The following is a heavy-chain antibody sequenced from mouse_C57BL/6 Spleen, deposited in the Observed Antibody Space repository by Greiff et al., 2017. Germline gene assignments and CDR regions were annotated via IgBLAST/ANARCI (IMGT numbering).Heavy chain of an antibody. CDR1: GYAFTNYL. CDR3: ARRGSYAMDY. J-gene: IGHJ4*01. Sequence: VQLQKSGAELVRPGTSVKVSCKASGYAFTNYLIEWVKQRPGQGLEWIGVINPGSGGTNYNEKFKGKATLTADKSSSTAYMQLSSLTSEDSAVYFCARRGSYAMDYWGQGTSVTVSS. V-gene: IGHV1-54*01. CDR2: INPGSGGT.